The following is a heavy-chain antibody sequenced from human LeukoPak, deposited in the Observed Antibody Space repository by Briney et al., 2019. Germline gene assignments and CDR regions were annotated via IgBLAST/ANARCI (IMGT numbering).Heavy chain of an antibody. V-gene: IGHV7-4-1*02. D-gene: IGHD2-2*02. CDR2: INTNTGNP. CDR1: GYTFTSYA. J-gene: IGHJ5*02. Sequence: ASVKVSCKASGYTFTSYAMNWVRQAPGQGLEWMGWINTNTGNPTYAQGFTGRFVFSLDTSVSTAYLQISSLKAEDTAVYYCARGVVPAAIPNRFDPWGQGTLVTVSS. CDR3: ARGVVPAAIPNRFDP.